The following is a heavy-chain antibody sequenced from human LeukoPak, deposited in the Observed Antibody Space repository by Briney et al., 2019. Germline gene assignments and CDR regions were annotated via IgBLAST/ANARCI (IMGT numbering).Heavy chain of an antibody. CDR3: AKTPYGSGSYYFDY. J-gene: IGHJ4*02. CDR2: IRSSISYI. Sequence: GGSLRLSCAASGFTFSSYSMNWVRQAPGKGLEWVSSIRSSISYIYYADSVKGRFTISRDNAKNSLYLQMNSLRAEDTAVYYCAKTPYGSGSYYFDYWGQGTLVTVSS. CDR1: GFTFSSYS. D-gene: IGHD3-10*01. V-gene: IGHV3-21*04.